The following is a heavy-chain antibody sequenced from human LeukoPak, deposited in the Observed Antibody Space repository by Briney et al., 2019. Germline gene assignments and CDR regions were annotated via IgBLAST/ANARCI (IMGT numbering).Heavy chain of an antibody. Sequence: PGGSLRLSCAASGFTFSAYGIHWVRQAPGKGLEWVALIWYDGSKKYYADSVKGRFTISRDNPKNTLYLQMNSLRAEDTAVYYCAKCPSGVLRYFAPIDYWGQGTLVTVSS. CDR2: IWYDGSKK. J-gene: IGHJ4*02. V-gene: IGHV3-30*02. CDR3: AKCPSGVLRYFAPIDY. CDR1: GFTFSAYG. D-gene: IGHD3-9*01.